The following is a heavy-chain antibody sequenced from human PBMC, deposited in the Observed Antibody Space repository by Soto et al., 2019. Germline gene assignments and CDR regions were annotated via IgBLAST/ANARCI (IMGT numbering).Heavy chain of an antibody. Sequence: EVQLVESGGGLVQPGRSLRLACVASGFPFQQNVMHWILQSPGKGLEWVSGSFGSSATIGYADSVKGRFTVSRDNAKNSMYLEMKSLRVEDTAMYYCIGEVSNGGLDYWGQGTLVTVSS. V-gene: IGHV3-9*01. CDR2: SFGSSATI. J-gene: IGHJ4*02. CDR3: IGEVSNGGLDY. CDR1: GFPFQQNV. D-gene: IGHD2-8*01.